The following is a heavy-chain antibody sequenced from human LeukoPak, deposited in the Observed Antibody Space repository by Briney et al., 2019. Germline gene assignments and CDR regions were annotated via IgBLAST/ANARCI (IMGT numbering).Heavy chain of an antibody. CDR1: GGSISSSSYY. J-gene: IGHJ5*02. CDR2: IYFSGNT. CDR3: AREGTVQYYYDSSGYPDT. D-gene: IGHD3-22*01. V-gene: IGHV4-39*07. Sequence: SETLSLTCTVSGGSISSSSYYWGWIRQPPGKGLEWIGTIYFSGNTYYNPSLKSRVTMSVDTSKNQFSLKLSSVTAADTAVYYCAREGTVQYYYDSSGYPDTWGQGTLVTVSS.